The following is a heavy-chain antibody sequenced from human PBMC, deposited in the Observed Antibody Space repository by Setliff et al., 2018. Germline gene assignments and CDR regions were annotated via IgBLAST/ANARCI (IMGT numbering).Heavy chain of an antibody. CDR3: ARDRKEIVVKPPAASLDY. D-gene: IGHD2-2*01. CDR2: ISGYNGYT. J-gene: IGHJ4*02. Sequence: ASVKVSCKAFGYTFAKYGTSWVRQAPGQGLEWMGWISGYNGYTVYAQKLQGRVTLTTDTSTGTAYMEVRSLRSDDTAQYYCARDRKEIVVKPPAASLDYWGQGTQVTVSS. CDR1: GYTFAKYG. V-gene: IGHV1-18*01.